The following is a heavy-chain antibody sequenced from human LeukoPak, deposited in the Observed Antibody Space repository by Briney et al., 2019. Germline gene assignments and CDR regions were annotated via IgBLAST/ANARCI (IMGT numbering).Heavy chain of an antibody. J-gene: IGHJ6*03. V-gene: IGHV4-31*03. D-gene: IGHD3-22*01. Sequence: KSSETLSLTCTVSGGSISSGGYYWSWIRQHPGKGLEWIGYIYYSGSTYYNPSLKSRVTISVDTSKNKFSLKLSSVTAADTAVYYCARTTYYYDSSGYTTHYYYVDVWGKGTTVTVSS. CDR1: GGSISSGGYY. CDR2: IYYSGST. CDR3: ARTTYYYDSSGYTTHYYYVDV.